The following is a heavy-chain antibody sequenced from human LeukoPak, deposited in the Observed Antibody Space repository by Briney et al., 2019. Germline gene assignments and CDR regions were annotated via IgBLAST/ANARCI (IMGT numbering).Heavy chain of an antibody. Sequence: PSETLSLTCTVSGGSISSYYWSWIRQPPGKGLEWIGYIYYSGSTNYKSSLKSRVTISVDTSKNQFSRKLSSVTAADTAVYYCARDSFGGSFDYWGQGTLVTVSS. CDR1: GGSISSYY. CDR2: IYYSGST. V-gene: IGHV4-59*01. J-gene: IGHJ4*02. D-gene: IGHD2-15*01. CDR3: ARDSFGGSFDY.